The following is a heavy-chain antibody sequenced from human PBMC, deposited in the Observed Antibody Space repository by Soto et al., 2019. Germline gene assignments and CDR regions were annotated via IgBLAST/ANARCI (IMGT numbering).Heavy chain of an antibody. CDR2: MNPGSGKT. CDR1: GYTFINYD. V-gene: IGHV1-8*02. J-gene: IGHJ5*02. D-gene: IGHD1-1*01. Sequence: ASVKVSCKASGYTFINYDISWVRQATGQGLEWMGWMNPGSGKTGYANKFQGRVTMTRDASTSTAPLELSSLTSEDTAVYYCARMESSGTLNWFDPWGQGTPVTVSS. CDR3: ARMESSGTLNWFDP.